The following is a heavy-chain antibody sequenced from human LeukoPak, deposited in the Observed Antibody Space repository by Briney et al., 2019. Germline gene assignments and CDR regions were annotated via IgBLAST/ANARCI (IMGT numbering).Heavy chain of an antibody. CDR3: TSGEYYDSSGYHEDYFDY. V-gene: IGHV3-73*01. J-gene: IGHJ4*02. CDR1: GFTFSGPA. D-gene: IGHD3-22*01. CDR2: IRSKANCYAT. Sequence: PGGSLRLSCAASGFTFSGPAMHWVRQASGKGLEWVGRIRSKANCYATAYAASVKGRFTISRDDSKNTAYLQMNSLKTEDSAVYYCTSGEYYDSSGYHEDYFDYWGQGTLVTVSS.